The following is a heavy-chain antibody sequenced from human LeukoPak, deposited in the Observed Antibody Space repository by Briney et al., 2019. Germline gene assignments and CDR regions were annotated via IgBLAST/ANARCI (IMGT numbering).Heavy chain of an antibody. CDR1: EFTFSSYD. D-gene: IGHD2-8*02. Sequence: GGSLRLSCAASEFTFSSYDMHWVRQATGKGLEWVSGIGTAGDTYYPGSVKGRFTISRENAKNSFYLQMNSLRAGDTAVYYCARGLPGGFDIWGQGTMATVSS. CDR2: IGTAGDT. J-gene: IGHJ3*02. V-gene: IGHV3-13*01. CDR3: ARGLPGGFDI.